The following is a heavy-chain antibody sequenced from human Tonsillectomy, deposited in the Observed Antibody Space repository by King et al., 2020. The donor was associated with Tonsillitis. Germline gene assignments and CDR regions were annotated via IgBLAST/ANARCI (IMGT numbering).Heavy chain of an antibody. V-gene: IGHV3-23*04. J-gene: IGHJ3*02. D-gene: IGHD3-10*01. CDR1: GFRFRNFA. Sequence: VQLVESGGGLGQPGGSLRLSCTASGFRFRNFAMNWVRQVPGKGLEWVSTSSGSGGTTHSADFVKGRFNVSRDDAKNTLYLQMNSLRSEDTAVYYCAKVITGWGGAFDMWGPGTVVAVSS. CDR2: SSGSGGTT. CDR3: AKVITGWGGAFDM.